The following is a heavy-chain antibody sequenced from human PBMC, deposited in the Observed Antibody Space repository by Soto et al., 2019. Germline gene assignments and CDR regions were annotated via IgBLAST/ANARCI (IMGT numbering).Heavy chain of an antibody. CDR2: IIPVFGTP. D-gene: IGHD4-17*01. CDR1: GGSLSNFG. J-gene: IGHJ6*02. V-gene: IGHV1-69*12. Sequence: QVQLVQSGAEVKKPGSSVKVSCTASGGSLSNFGISWVRQAPGQGLEWMGAIIPVFGTPNYAQKFQDRVTINADESTTTVYMEVRSLTSEDTAVYYCARGDATKIAVTTYYAIDVWGQGTTVTVSS. CDR3: ARGDATKIAVTTYYAIDV.